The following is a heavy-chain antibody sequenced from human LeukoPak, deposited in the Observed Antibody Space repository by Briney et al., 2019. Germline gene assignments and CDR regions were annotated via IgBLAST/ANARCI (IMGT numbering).Heavy chain of an antibody. V-gene: IGHV3-23*01. CDR1: GFTFSSYA. CDR2: ISGSGGST. D-gene: IGHD6-13*01. Sequence: PGASLRLSCAASGFTFSSYAMSWVRQAPGKGLEWVSAISGSGGSTYYADSVKGRFTISRDNSKNTLYLQMNSLRAEDTALYYCAKDGESSSWPLYYYGMDVWGQGTTVTVSS. J-gene: IGHJ6*02. CDR3: AKDGESSSWPLYYYGMDV.